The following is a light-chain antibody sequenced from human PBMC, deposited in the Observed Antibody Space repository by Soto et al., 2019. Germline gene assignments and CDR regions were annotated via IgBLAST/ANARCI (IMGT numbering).Light chain of an antibody. CDR2: DAS. J-gene: IGKJ2*01. CDR3: QQRGKWPRT. Sequence: EIVLTQSPATLSLSPGESVTLSCRASQSVSSYLAWYQQKPGQAPRLLIYDASNRATDIPARFSGSGSGADFPLTISSLESEDFGVYYCQQRGKWPRTFGQGTKLEIK. V-gene: IGKV3-11*01. CDR1: QSVSSY.